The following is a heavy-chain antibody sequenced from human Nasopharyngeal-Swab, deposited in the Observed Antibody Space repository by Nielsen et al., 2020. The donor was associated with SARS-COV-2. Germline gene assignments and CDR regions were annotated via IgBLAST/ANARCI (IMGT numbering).Heavy chain of an antibody. CDR1: GITFSSYA. D-gene: IGHD3-9*01. CDR3: AKLAYILTGYPDY. Sequence: GESLKTSCAASGITFSSYAMSWVRPAPGKGLEWVSAISGSGGSTYYADSVKGRFTISRDNSKNTLYLQMNSLRAEDTAVYYCAKLAYILTGYPDYWGQGTLVTVSS. V-gene: IGHV3-23*01. J-gene: IGHJ4*02. CDR2: ISGSGGST.